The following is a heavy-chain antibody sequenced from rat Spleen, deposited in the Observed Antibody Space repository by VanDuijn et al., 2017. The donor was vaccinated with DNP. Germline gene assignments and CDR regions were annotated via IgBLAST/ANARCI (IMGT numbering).Heavy chain of an antibody. V-gene: IGHV5-31*01. CDR1: GFIFSNYW. D-gene: IGHD1-4*01. CDR3: AGRPPPTRGPFDY. Sequence: EVQLVESGGGPVQPGRSLKLSCVASGFIFSNYWMTWIRQAPGKGLEWVASISNTGDSTYYSDSVRGRFSLSRDNAKSTLYLQMDSLRSEDTATYYCAGRPPPTRGPFDYWGQGVTVTVSS. CDR2: ISNTGDST. J-gene: IGHJ2*01.